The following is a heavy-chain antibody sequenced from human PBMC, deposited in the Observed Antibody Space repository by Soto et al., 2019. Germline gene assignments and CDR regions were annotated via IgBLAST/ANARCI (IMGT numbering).Heavy chain of an antibody. V-gene: IGHV1-46*01. CDR2: INPSGGST. CDR3: ARSRFSEYYDGP. D-gene: IGHD3-22*01. J-gene: IGHJ5*02. Sequence: QVQLVQSGAEVKKPGASVKVSCKASGYTFTSYYMHWVRQAPGQGLEWMGIINPSGGSTSYAQRFQGRVTMTRDTSTSTVYMELSSLRSEDTAVYYCARSRFSEYYDGPWGQGTLVTVSS. CDR1: GYTFTSYY.